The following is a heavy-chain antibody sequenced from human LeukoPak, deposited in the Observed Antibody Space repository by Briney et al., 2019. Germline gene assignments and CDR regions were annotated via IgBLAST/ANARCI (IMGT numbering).Heavy chain of an antibody. D-gene: IGHD6-6*01. J-gene: IGHJ5*02. CDR2: IYTSGST. Sequence: PSETLSLTCTVSGGSISGYYWSWIRQPAGKGLEWIGRIYTSGSTNYNPSLKSRVTMSVDTSKNQFSLKLSSVTAADTAVYYCARDEYSSSSPWFDPWGQGNLVTVSS. CDR1: GGSISGYY. CDR3: ARDEYSSSSPWFDP. V-gene: IGHV4-4*07.